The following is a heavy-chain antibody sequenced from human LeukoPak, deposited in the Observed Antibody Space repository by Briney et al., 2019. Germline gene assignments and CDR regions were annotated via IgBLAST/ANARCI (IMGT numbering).Heavy chain of an antibody. CDR3: ARLMVRGVLSY. CDR2: IYSGGST. J-gene: IGHJ4*02. Sequence: QTGGSLRLSCAASGFTVSSNYMSWVRQAPGKGLEWVSVIYSGGSTYYADSVKGRFTISRDNSKNTLYLQMNSLRAEDTAVYYCARLMVRGVLSYWGQGTLVTVSS. D-gene: IGHD3-10*01. V-gene: IGHV3-53*01. CDR1: GFTVSSNY.